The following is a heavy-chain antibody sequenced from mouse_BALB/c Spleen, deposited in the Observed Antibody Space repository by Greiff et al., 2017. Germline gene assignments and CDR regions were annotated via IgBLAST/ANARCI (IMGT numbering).Heavy chain of an antibody. CDR2: INPSNGRT. V-gene: IGHV1S81*02. J-gene: IGHJ2*01. CDR1: GYTFTSYW. CDR3: ARGLLTSDYFDY. Sequence: QVQLQQPGAELVKPGASVKLSCKASGYTFTSYWMHWVKQRPGQGLEWIGEINPSNGRTNYNEKFKSKATLTVDKSSSTAYMQLSSLTSEDSAVYYCARGLLTSDYFDYWGQGTTLTVSS. D-gene: IGHD2-3*01.